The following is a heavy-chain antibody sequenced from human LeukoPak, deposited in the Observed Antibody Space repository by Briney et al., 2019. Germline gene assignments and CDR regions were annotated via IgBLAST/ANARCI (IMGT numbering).Heavy chain of an antibody. CDR2: IYHSGDT. CDR1: GYSITSGYY. J-gene: IGHJ4*02. D-gene: IGHD6-19*01. Sequence: SETLSLTCVVSGYSITSGYYWGWIRQPPGKGLEWIGSIYHSGDTYYNPSLKSRVTISVDTSKNQFSLKLDSVTAADTAVYYCAKGTSSGWYYFDYWGQGTLVTVSS. CDR3: AKGTSSGWYYFDY. V-gene: IGHV4-38-2*01.